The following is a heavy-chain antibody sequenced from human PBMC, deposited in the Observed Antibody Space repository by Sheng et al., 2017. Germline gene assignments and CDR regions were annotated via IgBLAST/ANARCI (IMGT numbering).Heavy chain of an antibody. Sequence: EVQLVESGGGLVQPGGSLRLSCAASGFTVSSNYMSWVRQAPGKGLEWVSVIYSGGSTYYADSVKGRFTISRDNSKNTLYLQMNSLRAEDTAVYYCARGGRSGSLDDAFDIWGQGTMVTVSS. CDR3: ARGGRSGSLDDAFDI. CDR1: GFTVSSNY. J-gene: IGHJ3*02. D-gene: IGHD1-26*01. V-gene: IGHV3-66*01. CDR2: IYSGGST.